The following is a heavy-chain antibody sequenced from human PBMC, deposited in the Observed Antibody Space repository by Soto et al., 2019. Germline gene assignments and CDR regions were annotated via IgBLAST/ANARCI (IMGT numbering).Heavy chain of an antibody. V-gene: IGHV3-23*01. CDR2: ISGSGGST. J-gene: IGHJ3*02. CDR3: ANKGYCSGGSCYGFGAFDI. CDR1: GFTFSSYA. Sequence: GAPRLSCAASGFTFSSYAMSWVRQAPGKGLEWVSAISGSGGSTYYADSVKGRFTISRDNSKNTLYLQMNSLRAEDTAVYYCANKGYCSGGSCYGFGAFDIWGQGTMVTVSS. D-gene: IGHD2-15*01.